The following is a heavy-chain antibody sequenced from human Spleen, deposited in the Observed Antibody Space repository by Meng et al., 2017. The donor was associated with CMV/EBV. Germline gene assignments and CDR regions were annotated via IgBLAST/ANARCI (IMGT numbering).Heavy chain of an antibody. D-gene: IGHD6-6*01. J-gene: IGHJ6*02. V-gene: IGHV3-21*04. CDR1: GFSFSRYS. Sequence: GESLKISCAASGFSFSRYSMNWVRQAPGKGLEWVSSISSSGSYIYYADSVKGRFTISRDNAKNSLFLQMNSLRAEDTAIYYCARRLGSSSSFGMDVWGQGTTVTVSS. CDR3: ARRLGSSSSFGMDV. CDR2: ISSSGSYI.